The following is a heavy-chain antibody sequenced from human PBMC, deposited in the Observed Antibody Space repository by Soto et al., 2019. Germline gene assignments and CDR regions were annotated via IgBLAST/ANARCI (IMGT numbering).Heavy chain of an antibody. D-gene: IGHD6-19*01. CDR1: GYTFTSYA. CDR2: INAGNGNT. J-gene: IGHJ4*02. CDR3: ARIAVAGRLDFDY. V-gene: IGHV1-3*05. Sequence: QVQLVQSGAEEKKPGASVKVSCKASGYTFTSYAMHWVRQAPGQRLEWMGWINAGNGNTKYSQKFQGRVTITRDTSASTAYMERSSLRSEDTAVYYCARIAVAGRLDFDYWGQGTLVTVSS.